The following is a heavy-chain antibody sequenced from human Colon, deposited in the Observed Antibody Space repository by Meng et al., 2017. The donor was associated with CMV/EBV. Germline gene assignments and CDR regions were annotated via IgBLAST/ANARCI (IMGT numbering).Heavy chain of an antibody. CDR2: IYDTGIT. J-gene: IGHJ5*02. Sequence: GESLKISCAASGFSVSRNYVSWVRQGPGKGLEWLSVIYDTGITYYADSVKGRFTVSRDESKNTVFLQMNNLRAEDTAVYYCARNRLECGGDCYFADSWGQGTLVTVSS. CDR3: ARNRLECGGDCYFADS. D-gene: IGHD2-21*02. CDR1: GFSVSRNY. V-gene: IGHV3-53*01.